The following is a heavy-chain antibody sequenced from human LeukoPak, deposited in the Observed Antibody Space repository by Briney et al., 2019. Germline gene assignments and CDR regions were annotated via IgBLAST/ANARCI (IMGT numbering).Heavy chain of an antibody. D-gene: IGHD3-10*01. CDR2: IVGSGDNT. CDR1: GFTFSSYA. J-gene: IGHJ4*02. Sequence: GGSLRLSCAASGFTFSSYAMSWVRQAPGKGLEWVSGIVGSGDNTYYADSVKGRFTISRDNSKNTLHLQMNSLRAEDTAVYYCARAGLLWFGESKLDYWGQGTLVTVPS. V-gene: IGHV3-23*01. CDR3: ARAGLLWFGESKLDY.